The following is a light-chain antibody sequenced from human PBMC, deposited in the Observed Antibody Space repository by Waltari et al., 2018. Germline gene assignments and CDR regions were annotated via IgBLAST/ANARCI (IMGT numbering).Light chain of an antibody. Sequence: SARQSLTMGNWAWYHQKPGQAPRLLIYGASSRAAGSPDRCIGSGSGTDFSLTISRRVPDDFAVDYCQQYGSSIMYTFGQGTKLEIK. V-gene: IGKV3-20*01. CDR3: QQYGSSIMYT. J-gene: IGKJ2*01. CDR2: GAS. CDR1: QSLTMGN.